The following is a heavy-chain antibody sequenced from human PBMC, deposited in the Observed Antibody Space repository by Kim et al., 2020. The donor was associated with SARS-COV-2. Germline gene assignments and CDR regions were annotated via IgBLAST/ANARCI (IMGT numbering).Heavy chain of an antibody. J-gene: IGHJ4*02. D-gene: IGHD2-15*01. Sequence: YADSVKGRFTISRDKSKNTLYLQMNSLRAEDTAVYYCAKRGGMVAAAFDYWGQGTLVTVSS. CDR3: AKRGGMVAAAFDY. V-gene: IGHV3-23*01.